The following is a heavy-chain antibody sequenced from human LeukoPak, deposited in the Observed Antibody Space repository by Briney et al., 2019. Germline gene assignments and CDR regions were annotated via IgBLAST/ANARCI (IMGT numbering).Heavy chain of an antibody. J-gene: IGHJ4*02. CDR1: GFTFSDYY. V-gene: IGHV3-11*01. CDR3: ARRLRYCSGGSCPAYYFDY. Sequence: GGSLRLSCAASGFTFSDYYMSWIRQAPGKGLDWVSYISSSGSTIYYADSVKGRFTISRDNAKNSLYLQMNSLRAEDTAVYYCARRLRYCSGGSCPAYYFDYWGQGTLVTVSS. D-gene: IGHD2-15*01. CDR2: ISSSGSTI.